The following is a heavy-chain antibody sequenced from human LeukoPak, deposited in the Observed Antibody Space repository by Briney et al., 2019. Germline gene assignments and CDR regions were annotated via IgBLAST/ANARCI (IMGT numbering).Heavy chain of an antibody. D-gene: IGHD5-12*01. CDR3: GVSGYDSLLNY. CDR1: GYTFTCYG. Sequence: GGLVKVSCKASGYTFTCYGISWVRQAPGQGLEWMGWISGYNGDTKYAHNFQGRVTMTIDTSTSTAYMELRSLRSDDTAVYYCGVSGYDSLLNYWGQGTLVTVSS. J-gene: IGHJ4*02. CDR2: ISGYNGDT. V-gene: IGHV1-18*04.